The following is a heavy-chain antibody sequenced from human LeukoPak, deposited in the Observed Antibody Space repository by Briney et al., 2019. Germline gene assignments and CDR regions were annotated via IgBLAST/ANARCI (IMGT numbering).Heavy chain of an antibody. CDR1: GGSVSNGSYY. CDR3: AREITGTTGRPYFDY. V-gene: IGHV4-61*01. D-gene: IGHD1-20*01. CDR2: IYYSGST. Sequence: KPSETPSLTCTVSGGSVSNGSYYWSWIRQPPGKGLEWIGYIYYSGSTNYNPSLKSRVTISVDTSKNQFSLKLSSVTAADTAVYYCAREITGTTGRPYFDYWGQGTLVTVSS. J-gene: IGHJ4*02.